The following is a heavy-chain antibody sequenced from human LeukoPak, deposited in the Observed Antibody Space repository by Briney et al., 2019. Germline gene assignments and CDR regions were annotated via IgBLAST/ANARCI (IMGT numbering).Heavy chain of an antibody. CDR1: GGSFSGYY. J-gene: IGHJ4*02. CDR3: ARGLPSLGDY. D-gene: IGHD2-2*01. CDR2: INHSGRT. Sequence: PSETLSLTCAVYGGSFSGYYWNWIRQPPGKGLEWIGEINHSGRTNYNPSLKSRVTISVDTTKNQFSLKPSSVTAADTAVYYCARGLPSLGDYWGQGALVTVSS. V-gene: IGHV4-34*01.